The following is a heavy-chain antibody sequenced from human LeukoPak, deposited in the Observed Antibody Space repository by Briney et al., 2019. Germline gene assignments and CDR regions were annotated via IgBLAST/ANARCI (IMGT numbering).Heavy chain of an antibody. Sequence: PGGSLRLSCAASGFTFSSYSMNWVRQAPGKGLEWVSYISSSSTIYYADSVKGRFTISRDNAKNSLYLQMNSLRAEDTAVYYCAASSGWGQGTLVTVSS. D-gene: IGHD6-19*01. CDR1: GFTFSSYS. CDR3: AASSG. V-gene: IGHV3-48*01. J-gene: IGHJ4*02. CDR2: ISSSSTI.